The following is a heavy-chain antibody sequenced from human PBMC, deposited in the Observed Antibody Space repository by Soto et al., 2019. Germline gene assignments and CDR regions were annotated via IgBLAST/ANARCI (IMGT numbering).Heavy chain of an antibody. V-gene: IGHV4-59*01. CDR2: IFYSGST. D-gene: IGHD6-13*01. J-gene: IGHJ6*02. CDR3: ARDSIAASGPGEWYYYGMDV. Sequence: QVQLQESGPGLVKPSETLSLTCTVSGGSISSYYWSWIRQPPGKGLEWIGNIFYSGSTNYNPSLKSRVTISVDTSKNLFSLKLSSVTAADTAVYYCARDSIAASGPGEWYYYGMDVWGQGTPVTVSS. CDR1: GGSISSYY.